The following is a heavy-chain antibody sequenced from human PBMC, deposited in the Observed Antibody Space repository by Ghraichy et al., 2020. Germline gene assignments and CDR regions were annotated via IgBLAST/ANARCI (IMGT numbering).Heavy chain of an antibody. D-gene: IGHD3-10*01. CDR3: ARGGWFGVAVGDYGMDV. Sequence: SQTLSLTCAVYGGSFSGYYWSWIRQPPGKGLEWIGEINHSGSTNYNPSLKSRVTISVDTSKNQFSLKLSSVTAADTAVYYCARGGWFGVAVGDYGMDVWGQGTTVTVSS. J-gene: IGHJ6*02. V-gene: IGHV4-34*01. CDR1: GGSFSGYY. CDR2: INHSGST.